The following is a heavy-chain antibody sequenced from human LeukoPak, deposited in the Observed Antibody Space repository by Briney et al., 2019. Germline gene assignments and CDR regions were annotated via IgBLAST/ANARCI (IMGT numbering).Heavy chain of an antibody. Sequence: GGSLRLSCAASGFTFSSYEMNWVRQAPGKGLEWVSYISSSGSTIYYADSVKGRFTISRDNAKNSLYLQMNSLRAEDTAVYYCARVEEDAFDIWGQGTMVTASS. J-gene: IGHJ3*02. V-gene: IGHV3-48*03. CDR2: ISSSGSTI. CDR3: ARVEEDAFDI. CDR1: GFTFSSYE.